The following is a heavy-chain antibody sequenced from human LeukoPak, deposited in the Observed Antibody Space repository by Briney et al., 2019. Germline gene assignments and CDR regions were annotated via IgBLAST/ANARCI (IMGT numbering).Heavy chain of an antibody. D-gene: IGHD3-10*01. Sequence: PSETLSLTCTVSGGSISSYYWSWIRQPAGKGLEWIGRIYTSGSTNYNPSLKSRVTISVDTSKNQFSLKVTSVTAADTAVYYCAKIGGYMVRGVENWFDPWGQGTLVTVSS. J-gene: IGHJ5*02. CDR3: AKIGGYMVRGVENWFDP. CDR2: IYTSGST. CDR1: GGSISSYY. V-gene: IGHV4-4*07.